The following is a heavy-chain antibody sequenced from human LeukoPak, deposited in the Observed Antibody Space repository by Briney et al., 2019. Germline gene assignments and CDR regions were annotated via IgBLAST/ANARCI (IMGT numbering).Heavy chain of an antibody. Sequence: GGSLRLSCAASGFTFSSYAMSWVRQAPGKGLEWVAVISYDGSNKYYADSVKGRFTISRDNSKNTLYLQMNSLRAEDTAVYYCASFSGSYYGPGDPWGQGTLVTVSS. V-gene: IGHV3-30-3*01. CDR1: GFTFSSYA. CDR2: ISYDGSNK. J-gene: IGHJ5*02. CDR3: ASFSGSYYGPGDP. D-gene: IGHD1-26*01.